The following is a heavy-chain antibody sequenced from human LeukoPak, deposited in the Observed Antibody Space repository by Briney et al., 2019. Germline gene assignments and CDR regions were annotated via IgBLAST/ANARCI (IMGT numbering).Heavy chain of an antibody. Sequence: PGGSLRLSCAASGITFSNVVMTWVRQAPGKGLEWVANIKQDGSKKSYVDSVKGRFTISRDNAKNSLYLQMNSLRAEDTAIYYCTRVGYIDEGIDYWGQGTLVTVSS. D-gene: IGHD5-24*01. CDR2: IKQDGSKK. J-gene: IGHJ4*02. V-gene: IGHV3-7*04. CDR1: GITFSNVV. CDR3: TRVGYIDEGIDY.